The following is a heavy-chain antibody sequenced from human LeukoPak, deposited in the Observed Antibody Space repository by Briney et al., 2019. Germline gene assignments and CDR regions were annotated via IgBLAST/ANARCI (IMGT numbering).Heavy chain of an antibody. CDR1: GYTFSSYA. CDR2: INTHTGNP. CDR3: ATAGSNGFDY. V-gene: IGHV7-4-1*01. J-gene: IGHJ4*02. D-gene: IGHD4-23*01. Sequence: ASVTVSCKASGYTFSSYAMNWVRQAPGQGLEWMGWINTHTGNPTYAQGFTGRFVLSLDTSVSTAYLQIGSLRAEDTAEYYCATAGSNGFDYWGQGTLVTVSS.